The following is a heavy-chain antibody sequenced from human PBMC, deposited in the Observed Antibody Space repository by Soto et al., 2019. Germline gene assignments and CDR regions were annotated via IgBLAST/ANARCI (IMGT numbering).Heavy chain of an antibody. J-gene: IGHJ4*02. Sequence: EVQLLESGGGLVQPGGSLRLSCAASGFTFSRYALSWVRQAPGKGLECVSAISGSGGSTYYADSVKGRFTISRDNSKNTLSLQMNSLRAEDTAVYYCAKDLGVWGTYRSLIDYWGQGTLVTVSS. CDR2: ISGSGGST. D-gene: IGHD3-16*02. V-gene: IGHV3-23*01. CDR3: AKDLGVWGTYRSLIDY. CDR1: GFTFSRYA.